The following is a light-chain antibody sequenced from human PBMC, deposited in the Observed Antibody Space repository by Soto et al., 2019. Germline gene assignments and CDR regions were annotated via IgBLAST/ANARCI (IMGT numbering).Light chain of an antibody. CDR1: SSDVGGYDY. CDR2: EVS. J-gene: IGLJ1*01. Sequence: QSALTQPASVSGSPGQSITMSCTGTSSDVGGYDYVSWYQQHPGEVPKLIIFEVSSRPAWISNRFSASKSGNTASLTISGLQADDEADYYCSSYTSSSAYVFGTGPKLTVL. V-gene: IGLV2-14*01. CDR3: SSYTSSSAYV.